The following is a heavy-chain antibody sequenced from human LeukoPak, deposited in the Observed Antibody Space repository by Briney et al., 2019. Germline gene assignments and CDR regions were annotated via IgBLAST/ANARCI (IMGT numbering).Heavy chain of an antibody. V-gene: IGHV4-61*02. Sequence: SETLSLTCTVSGGSISSGSYYWSWIRQPAGKGLEWIGRIYTSGSTNYNPSLKSRVTISVDTSKNQFSLKLSSVTAADTAVYYCARQGYSGYDRDYWGQGTLVTVSS. CDR3: ARQGYSGYDRDY. CDR2: IYTSGST. CDR1: GGSISSGSYY. D-gene: IGHD5-12*01. J-gene: IGHJ4*02.